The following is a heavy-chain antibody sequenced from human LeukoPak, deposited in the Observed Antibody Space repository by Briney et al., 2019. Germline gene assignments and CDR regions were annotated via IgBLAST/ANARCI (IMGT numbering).Heavy chain of an antibody. CDR3: ARGHGIFGVIDY. J-gene: IGHJ4*02. CDR2: ISSSSSYI. Sequence: GGSLRLSCAASGFTFSSYSMNWVRQAPGKGLEWFSSISSSSSYIYYADSVKGRFTISRDNAKNSLYLQMNSLRAEDTAVYYCARGHGIFGVIDYWGQGTLVTVSS. D-gene: IGHD3-3*01. CDR1: GFTFSSYS. V-gene: IGHV3-21*01.